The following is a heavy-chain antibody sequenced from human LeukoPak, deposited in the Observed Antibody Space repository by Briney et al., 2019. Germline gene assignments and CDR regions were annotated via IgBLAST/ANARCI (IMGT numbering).Heavy chain of an antibody. D-gene: IGHD6-6*01. J-gene: IGHJ6*02. CDR1: GFTFDDYT. V-gene: IGHV3-43*01. CDR2: ISWDGGST. CDR3: AKQYSSSPHYYYYGMDV. Sequence: PGGSLRLSCAASGFTFDDYTMHWVRQAPGKGLEWVSLISWDGGSTYYADSVKGRFTISRDNSKNSLYLQMNSLRTEDTALYYCAKQYSSSPHYYYYGMDVWGQGTTVTVSS.